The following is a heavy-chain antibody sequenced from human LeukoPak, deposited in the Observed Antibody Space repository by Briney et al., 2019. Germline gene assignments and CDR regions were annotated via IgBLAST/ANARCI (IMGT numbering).Heavy chain of an antibody. D-gene: IGHD3-10*01. CDR2: ISSSSDSI. CDR1: GFTFSNYG. V-gene: IGHV3-48*04. J-gene: IGHJ4*02. CDR3: ARGDYGSGSFFPWGYFDS. Sequence: GGSLRLSCAASGFTFSNYGMNWVRQAPGKGLEWVSYISSSSDSIYYVDSVKGQFTISRDNAKNSLILQMNSLRAEDTAVYYCARGDYGSGSFFPWGYFDSWGQGTLVTVSS.